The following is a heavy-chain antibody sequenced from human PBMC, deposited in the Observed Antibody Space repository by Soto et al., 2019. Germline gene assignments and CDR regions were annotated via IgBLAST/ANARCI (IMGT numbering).Heavy chain of an antibody. J-gene: IGHJ4*02. CDR2: IKQDGSEK. D-gene: IGHD3-10*01. CDR3: ATEFEFYSGSGSSIRY. V-gene: IGHV3-7*01. Sequence: GSLILSCTASGFTFSSYWMSWVRQAPGQGLEWVANIKQDGSEKYYVDSVKGRFTISRDNAKNSLSLQMNSLRAEDTAVYYCATEFEFYSGSGSSIRYWGQGTLVTVSS. CDR1: GFTFSSYW.